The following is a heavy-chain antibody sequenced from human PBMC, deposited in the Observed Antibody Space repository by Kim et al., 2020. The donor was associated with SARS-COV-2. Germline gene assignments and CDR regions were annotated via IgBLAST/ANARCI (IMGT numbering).Heavy chain of an antibody. CDR1: GFTFSSYA. CDR2: ISYDGSNK. J-gene: IGHJ6*02. CDR3: ARALRRGSSQERRGMDV. D-gene: IGHD6-6*01. Sequence: GGSLRLSCAASGFTFSSYAMHWVRQAPGKGLEWVAVISYDGSNKYYADSVKGRFTISRDNSKNTLYLQMNSLRAEDTAVYYCARALRRGSSQERRGMDVWGQGTTVTVSS. V-gene: IGHV3-30-3*01.